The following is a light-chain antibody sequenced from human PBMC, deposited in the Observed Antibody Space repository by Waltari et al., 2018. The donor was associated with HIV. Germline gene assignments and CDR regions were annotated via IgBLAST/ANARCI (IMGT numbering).Light chain of an antibody. CDR3: CSYAGSSTHV. V-gene: IGLV2-23*02. J-gene: IGLJ1*01. Sequence: QSALTQPAPVSGSLGQSITISCTGTTSVFGSYNLVPWYQQHPGKAPKLMIYEVSKRPSGVSNRFSGSKSGNTASLTISGLQAEDEADYYCCSYAGSSTHVFGSGTKVTVL. CDR1: TSVFGSYNL. CDR2: EVS.